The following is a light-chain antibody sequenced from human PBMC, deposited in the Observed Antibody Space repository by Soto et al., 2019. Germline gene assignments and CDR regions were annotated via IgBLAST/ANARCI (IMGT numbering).Light chain of an antibody. V-gene: IGKV1-33*01. Sequence: DIQMTQSPPSLSASVGARVSITCQARQDIRNYLSWFQQKPGRAPKLLINGASNLETGVPSRFRGRGYGTDFTFTISSLQPEDIATCYCQQYHNLPPFSFGPGTKVDIK. CDR3: QQYHNLPPFS. CDR1: QDIRNY. J-gene: IGKJ3*01. CDR2: GAS.